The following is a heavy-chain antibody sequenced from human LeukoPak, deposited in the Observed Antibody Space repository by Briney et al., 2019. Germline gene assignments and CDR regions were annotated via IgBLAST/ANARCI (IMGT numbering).Heavy chain of an antibody. V-gene: IGHV3-30-3*01. Sequence: GRSLRLSCAATGFTFSNYAIHWGRQAPGKVLEWVAFISDDGSRQHYADSVKGRFTISRDNSKNTLNLQMNSLRAEDTAVYYCVKDRTGTYTLDYRGQGTLVTVSS. CDR1: GFTFSNYA. J-gene: IGHJ4*02. CDR3: VKDRTGTYTLDY. CDR2: ISDDGSRQ. D-gene: IGHD3-10*01.